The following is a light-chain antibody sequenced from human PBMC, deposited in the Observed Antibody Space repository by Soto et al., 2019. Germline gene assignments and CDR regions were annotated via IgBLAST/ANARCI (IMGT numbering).Light chain of an antibody. J-gene: IGKJ3*01. V-gene: IGKV3-11*01. CDR3: QQRSNWPLT. CDR1: QSVDTF. CDR2: GAS. Sequence: EIVLTQSPATLSLSPGERATLSCRASQSVDTFLAWYQHTPGQAPRLLIYGASNRATGTPARFSGSGSGTDFTLTISSLEPEDFVIYYCQQRSNWPLTFGPGTKVEI.